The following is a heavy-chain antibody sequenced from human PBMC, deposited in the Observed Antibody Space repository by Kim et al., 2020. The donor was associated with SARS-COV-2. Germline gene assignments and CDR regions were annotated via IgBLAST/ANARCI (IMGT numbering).Heavy chain of an antibody. CDR3: ARDGRTSWYFDL. D-gene: IGHD2-2*01. V-gene: IGHV4-59*01. J-gene: IGHJ2*01. Sequence: TNDNPSLQSRVTTSEDSSKNQLSLRLSSVTAADTAVYYCARDGRTSWYFDLWGRGTLVTVSS. CDR2: T.